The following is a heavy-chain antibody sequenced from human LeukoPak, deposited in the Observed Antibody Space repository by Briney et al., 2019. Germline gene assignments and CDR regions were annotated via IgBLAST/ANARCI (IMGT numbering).Heavy chain of an antibody. CDR3: ARVEEGFFQDY. V-gene: IGHV4-4*07. D-gene: IGHD3-3*01. CDR2: IYTSGST. Sequence: SETLSLTCTVSGGSISTHYCNWVRQPAGKGLEWIGRIYTSGSTNYNPSLKSRVTMSVDTSKNQFSLKLSSVTAADTAVYYCARVEEGFFQDYWGQGTLVTVSS. J-gene: IGHJ4*02. CDR1: GGSISTHY.